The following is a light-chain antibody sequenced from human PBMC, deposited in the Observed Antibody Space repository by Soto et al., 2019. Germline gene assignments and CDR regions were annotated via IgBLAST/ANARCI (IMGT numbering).Light chain of an antibody. CDR3: FSFTTDWTHV. Sequence: QSVVAQPASVSLSPGQSITISCTGSSSDIGAYNYVSWFQQYPGKAPKLIISEVSNRPSGVSNRFSGSKSGTAASLTISGLQTEDEADYFCFSFTTDWTHVFGTGTKVTVL. CDR1: SSDIGAYNY. CDR2: EVS. V-gene: IGLV2-14*01. J-gene: IGLJ1*01.